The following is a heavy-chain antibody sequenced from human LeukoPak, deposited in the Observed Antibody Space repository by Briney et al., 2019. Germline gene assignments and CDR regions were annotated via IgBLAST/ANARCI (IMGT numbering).Heavy chain of an antibody. Sequence: GASVKVSCKASGYTFTGYYIHWVRQAPGRGLEWMGWINPNSGGTNYVQKFQGRVTMTRDTSISTAYMELSRLRSDDTAVYYCASNGGLKIYRELPTDYWGQGTLVTVSS. D-gene: IGHD1-26*01. J-gene: IGHJ4*02. CDR2: INPNSGGT. CDR1: GYTFTGYY. V-gene: IGHV1-2*02. CDR3: ASNGGLKIYRELPTDY.